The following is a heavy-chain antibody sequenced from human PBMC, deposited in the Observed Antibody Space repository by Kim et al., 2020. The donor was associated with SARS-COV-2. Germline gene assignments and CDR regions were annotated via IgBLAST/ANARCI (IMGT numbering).Heavy chain of an antibody. CDR1: GFTFSTYG. CDR2: IWFDGSSR. Sequence: GGSLRLSCAASGFTFSTYGMHWVRQAPGKGLEWVAVIWFDGSSRYYADSVKGRFTISRDSSKKTLYLQMNSLRAEDTAVYYCASDLAFNTIFVAGSGMD. CDR3: ASDLAFNTIFVAGSGMD. V-gene: IGHV3-33*01. D-gene: IGHD3-3*01. J-gene: IGHJ6*01.